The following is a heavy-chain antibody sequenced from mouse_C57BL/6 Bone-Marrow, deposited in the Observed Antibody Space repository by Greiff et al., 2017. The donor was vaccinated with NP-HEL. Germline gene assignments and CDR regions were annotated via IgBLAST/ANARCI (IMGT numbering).Heavy chain of an antibody. CDR1: GFTFSSYA. CDR2: ISSGGDYI. D-gene: IGHD2-4*01. J-gene: IGHJ3*01. CDR3: TGYDYDEFAY. Sequence: DVQLVESGEGLVKPGGSLKLSCAASGFTFSSYAMSWVRQTPEKRLEWVAYISSGGDYIYYADTVKGRFTISRDNARNTLYLQMSSLKSEDTAMYYCTGYDYDEFAYWGQGTLVTVSA. V-gene: IGHV5-9-1*02.